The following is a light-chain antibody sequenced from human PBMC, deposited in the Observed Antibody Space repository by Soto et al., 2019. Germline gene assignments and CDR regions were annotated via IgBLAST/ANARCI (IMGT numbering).Light chain of an antibody. V-gene: IGKV4-1*01. CDR3: QQYFDVPFT. Sequence: DILMTQSPDSLAVSLGERATMNCKCSRSVLYKSNNKNHLAWYQQKPGQPPQLIIYWASTRESGVPERFSGSGSGTDFTLTISSLEAEDVAFYWCQQYFDVPFTFGQGTKVDIK. CDR2: WAS. J-gene: IGKJ1*01. CDR1: RSVLYKSNNKNH.